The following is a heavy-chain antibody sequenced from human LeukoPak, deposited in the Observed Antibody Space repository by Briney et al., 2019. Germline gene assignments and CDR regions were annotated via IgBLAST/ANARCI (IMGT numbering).Heavy chain of an antibody. CDR2: IIPIFGTA. D-gene: IGHD2-15*01. Sequence: SVKVSCKASGGTFGSYAISWVRQTPGQGLEWMGGIIPIFGTANYAQKFQGRVTITADESTSTAYMELSSLRSEDTAVYYCARERYCSGGSCLFDPWGQGTLVTVSS. V-gene: IGHV1-69*01. CDR3: ARERYCSGGSCLFDP. J-gene: IGHJ5*02. CDR1: GGTFGSYA.